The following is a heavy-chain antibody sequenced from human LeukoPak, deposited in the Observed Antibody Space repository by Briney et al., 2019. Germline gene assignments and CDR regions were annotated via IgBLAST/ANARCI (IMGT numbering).Heavy chain of an antibody. J-gene: IGHJ4*02. CDR1: GYSFTSYW. Sequence: GESLKISCKGSGYSFTSYWISWVRQMPGKGLEWMGKIDPSDSYTNYSPSFQGHVTISADKSISTAYLQWSSLKASDTAMYYCTRQASVAARITYWGQGTLVTVSS. CDR2: IDPSDSYT. CDR3: TRQASVAARITY. V-gene: IGHV5-10-1*01. D-gene: IGHD6-6*01.